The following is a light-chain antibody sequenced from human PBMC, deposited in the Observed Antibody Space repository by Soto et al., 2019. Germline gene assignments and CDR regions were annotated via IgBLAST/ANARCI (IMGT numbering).Light chain of an antibody. CDR3: QHYHRTMWS. V-gene: IGKV1-5*01. Sequence: EIQMTQSPSTLSASVGGRVTITCRASQSVGTWVAWYQQKPGKAPKLLIFGASNLESGVPSRFSGSGSGTEFTLTIATLQPDDFATYFCQHYHRTMWSFGPGTKVDNK. CDR1: QSVGTW. CDR2: GAS. J-gene: IGKJ1*01.